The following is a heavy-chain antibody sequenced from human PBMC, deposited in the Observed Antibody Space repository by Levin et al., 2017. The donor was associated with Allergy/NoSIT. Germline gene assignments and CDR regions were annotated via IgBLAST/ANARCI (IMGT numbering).Heavy chain of an antibody. CDR1: GFTVSSNY. V-gene: IGHV3-53*01. CDR3: AREVIAAAASNWFDP. Sequence: GESLKISCAASGFTVSSNYMSWVRQAPGKGLEWVSVIYSGGSTYYADSVKGRFTISRDNSKNTLYLQMNSLRAEDTAVYYCAREVIAAAASNWFDPWGQGTLVTVSS. CDR2: IYSGGST. J-gene: IGHJ5*02. D-gene: IGHD6-13*01.